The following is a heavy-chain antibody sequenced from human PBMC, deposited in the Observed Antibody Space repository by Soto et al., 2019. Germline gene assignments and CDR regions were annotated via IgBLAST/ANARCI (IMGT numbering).Heavy chain of an antibody. CDR2: INAHSGGT. J-gene: IGHJ5*02. CDR1: GFSFTGYY. D-gene: IGHD6-6*01. V-gene: IGHV1-2*02. Sequence: ASVKVSCKASGFSFTGYYIHWLRQAPGQGLEWMGWINAHSGGTEYAQKFQGRVTLARDTSIATAYLTLTSLTSDDTALYYCAKDLTRQLAYWLDPWGQGTQVTVSS. CDR3: AKDLTRQLAYWLDP.